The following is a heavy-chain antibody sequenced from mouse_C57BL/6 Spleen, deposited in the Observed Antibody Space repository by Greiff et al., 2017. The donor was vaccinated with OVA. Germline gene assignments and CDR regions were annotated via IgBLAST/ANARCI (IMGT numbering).Heavy chain of an antibody. D-gene: IGHD1-1*01. Sequence: EVKLQESGAELVRPGASVKLSCTASGFNIKDYYMHWVKQRPEQGLAWIGRIDPEDGDTEYAPKFQGKATMTADTSSNTAYLQLSSLTSEDTAVYYCTTDYGSSYGFAYWGQGTLVTVSA. V-gene: IGHV14-1*01. CDR2: IDPEDGDT. J-gene: IGHJ3*01. CDR3: TTDYGSSYGFAY. CDR1: GFNIKDYY.